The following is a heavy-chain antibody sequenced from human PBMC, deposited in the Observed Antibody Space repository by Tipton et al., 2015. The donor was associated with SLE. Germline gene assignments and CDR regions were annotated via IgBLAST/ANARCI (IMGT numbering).Heavy chain of an antibody. CDR2: IYTDGSNT. V-gene: IGHV3-NL1*01. Sequence: SLRLSCAASGFTFDDYAMHWVRQAPGKGLEWVSTIYTDGSNTYYADSVKGRFTISRDNSKNTLYLQMNSLRAEDTAVYYCARVLGSYYGMDVWGQGTTVTVSS. J-gene: IGHJ6*02. CDR1: GFTFDDYA. CDR3: ARVLGSYYGMDV.